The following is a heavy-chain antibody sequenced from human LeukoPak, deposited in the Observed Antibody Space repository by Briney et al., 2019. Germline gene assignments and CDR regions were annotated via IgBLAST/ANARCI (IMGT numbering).Heavy chain of an antibody. CDR3: ARGGSGYPLDY. J-gene: IGHJ4*02. CDR2: IYYTGVT. V-gene: IGHV4-59*01. D-gene: IGHD3-22*01. Sequence: SETLSLTCAVSSSSMSSYYWSWIRQPPGKGLEWIGYIYYTGVTNYSPSLKRRLTISLDTAMKQFSLNLRSVTAADTAMYYRARGGSGYPLDYWGQGTLVTVSS. CDR1: SSSMSSYY.